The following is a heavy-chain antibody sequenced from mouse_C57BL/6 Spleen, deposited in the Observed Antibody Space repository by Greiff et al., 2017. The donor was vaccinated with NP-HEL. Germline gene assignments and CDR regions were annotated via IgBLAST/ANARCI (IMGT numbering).Heavy chain of an antibody. D-gene: IGHD1-1*01. CDR3: AKNLITTVVATDYAMDY. J-gene: IGHJ4*01. Sequence: VKVVESGPGLVQPSQSLSITCTVSGFSLTSYGVHWVRQSPGKGLEWLGVIWRGGSTDYNAAFMSRLSITKDNSKSQVFFKMNSLQADDTAIYYCAKNLITTVVATDYAMDYWGQGTSVTVSS. V-gene: IGHV2-5*01. CDR2: IWRGGST. CDR1: GFSLTSYG.